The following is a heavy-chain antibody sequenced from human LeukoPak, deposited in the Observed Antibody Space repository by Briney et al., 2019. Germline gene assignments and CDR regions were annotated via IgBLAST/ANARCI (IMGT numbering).Heavy chain of an antibody. V-gene: IGHV3-11*04. CDR2: IINTGSTM. D-gene: IGHD3-22*01. CDR3: ARDSSAYRDAFDI. CDR1: GFTFSDHY. Sequence: PGGSLRLSCAASGFTFSDHYMTWIRQAPGKGPEWLSYIINTGSTMYYADSVKGRFTISRDNTKNSLYLQMNSLRAEDTAVYYCARDSSAYRDAFDIWGQGTMVTVSS. J-gene: IGHJ3*02.